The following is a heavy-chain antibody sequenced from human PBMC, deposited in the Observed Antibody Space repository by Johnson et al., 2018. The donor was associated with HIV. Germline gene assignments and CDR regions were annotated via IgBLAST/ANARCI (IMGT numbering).Heavy chain of an antibody. D-gene: IGHD6-19*01. Sequence: VQLVESGGGVVQPGRSLRLSCAASGFTFSNYAMHWVRQAPGKGLEWVANIKQDGSEKYYVDSVKGRFTISRDNAKNSLYLQMNSLRAEDTAVYYCAKGGGSGWSDAFDIWGQGTMVTVSS. J-gene: IGHJ3*02. CDR1: GFTFSNYA. CDR3: AKGGGSGWSDAFDI. CDR2: IKQDGSEK. V-gene: IGHV3-7*03.